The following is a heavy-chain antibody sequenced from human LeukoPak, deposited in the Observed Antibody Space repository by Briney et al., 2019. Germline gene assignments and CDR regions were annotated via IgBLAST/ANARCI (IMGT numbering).Heavy chain of an antibody. CDR1: GGSISNYY. V-gene: IGHV4-59*12. D-gene: IGHD3-10*01. CDR2: IYYSGST. CDR3: ARAGLAGSFPFDY. J-gene: IGHJ4*02. Sequence: NPSETLSLTCSVSGGSISNYYCIWIRQPPGKGLEWIGYIYYSGSTNYNPSLKSRVTISVDTSKNQFSLKLSSVTAADTAVYYCARAGLAGSFPFDYWGQGTLVTVSS.